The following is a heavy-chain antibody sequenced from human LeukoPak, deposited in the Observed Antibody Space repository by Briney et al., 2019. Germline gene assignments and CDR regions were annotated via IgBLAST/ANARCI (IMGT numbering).Heavy chain of an antibody. Sequence: GGSLRLSCAASGFTFSSYAVYWVRQAPGKGLEWVSSNSGGSTYYADSVKGRFTISRDNSKNTLYLQMNSLRAEDTAVYYCAKLATTPDAFDIWGQGTMVTVSS. CDR2: NSGGST. CDR1: GFTFSSYA. J-gene: IGHJ3*02. CDR3: AKLATTPDAFDI. V-gene: IGHV3-23*01. D-gene: IGHD1-1*01.